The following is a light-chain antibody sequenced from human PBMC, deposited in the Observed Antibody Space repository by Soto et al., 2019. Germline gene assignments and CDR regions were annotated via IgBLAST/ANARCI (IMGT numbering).Light chain of an antibody. J-gene: IGLJ3*02. CDR3: CSYAGTYNFWV. V-gene: IGLV2-11*01. CDR2: DAS. CDR1: NSDIGGYNY. Sequence: QSALTQPRSVSGSPGQSVTISCTGTNSDIGGYNYVSWYQQHPGKAPKVMIYDASRRPSGVPDRFSGSKSGNTASLTISGLQAEDEAEYYCCSYAGTYNFWVFGGGTKLTVL.